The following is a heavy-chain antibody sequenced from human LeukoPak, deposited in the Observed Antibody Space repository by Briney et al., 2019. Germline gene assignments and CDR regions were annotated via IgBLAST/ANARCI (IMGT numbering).Heavy chain of an antibody. J-gene: IGHJ3*02. D-gene: IGHD3-10*01. CDR1: GYTLTSYA. V-gene: IGHV1-3*03. CDR3: ARFGAALYGFDI. Sequence: GSVKVSCKASGYTLTSYAIHWVRQAPGQRLEWMGWINAGNGNTKYSHEFQGRVTITRDTSASTAYVELSSLTSEDMAVYYCARFGAALYGFDIWGQGTMVTVSS. CDR2: INAGNGNT.